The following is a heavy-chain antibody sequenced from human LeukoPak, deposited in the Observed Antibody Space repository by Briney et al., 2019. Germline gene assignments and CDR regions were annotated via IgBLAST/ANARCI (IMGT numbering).Heavy chain of an antibody. V-gene: IGHV4-61*10. Sequence: SETLSLTCTVSGGSVSSGSYSWSWIRQPAGKGLEWIGRIYTSGTTNYNPSLKSRVTISEDTSKNQFSLKLSSVTAADTAVYYCARGEVPPHYFDSWGQGTLVTVSS. CDR2: IYTSGTT. J-gene: IGHJ4*02. CDR3: ARGEVPPHYFDS. CDR1: GGSVSSGSYS.